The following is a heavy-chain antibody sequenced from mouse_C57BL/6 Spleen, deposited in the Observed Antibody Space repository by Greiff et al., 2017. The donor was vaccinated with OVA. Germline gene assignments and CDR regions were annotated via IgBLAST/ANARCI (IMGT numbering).Heavy chain of an antibody. CDR1: GFSINSDCY. J-gene: IGHJ4*01. CDR2: TFYSGIT. V-gene: IGHV3-3*01. CDR3: ARGDGGYYTMDY. D-gene: IGHD3-3*01. Sequence: EVQRVESGPSLVRPSQTLSLTCTVTGFSINSDCYWIWIRQFPGNKLEYIGYTFYSGITYYNPSLESRTYITRDTSKNQFSLKLSSVTTEDTATCYWARGDGGYYTMDYWGQGTSVTVSS.